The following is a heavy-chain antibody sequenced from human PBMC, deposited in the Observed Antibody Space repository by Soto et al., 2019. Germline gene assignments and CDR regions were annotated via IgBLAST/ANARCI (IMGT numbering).Heavy chain of an antibody. CDR3: ARDLEHSSINDAFDI. Sequence: PGGSLRLSCAASGFTFSSYGMHWVRQAPGKGLEWVAVIWYDGSNKYYADSVKGRFTISRDNSKNTLYLQMNSLRAEDTAVYYCARDLEHSSINDAFDIWGQGTVVTVSS. J-gene: IGHJ3*02. D-gene: IGHD6-6*01. CDR1: GFTFSSYG. V-gene: IGHV3-33*01. CDR2: IWYDGSNK.